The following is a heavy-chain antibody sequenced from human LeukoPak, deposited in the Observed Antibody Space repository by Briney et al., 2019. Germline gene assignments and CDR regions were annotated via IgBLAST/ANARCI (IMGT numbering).Heavy chain of an antibody. CDR3: ARGGYGDNYGMDV. V-gene: IGHV4-31*03. Sequence: SETMSLTCTVSGGSISSGGYYWSWIRQHPGKGLEWIGYIYYSGSTYYNPSLKSRVTISVDTSKNQFSLKLSSVTAADTAVYYCARGGYGDNYGMDVWGQGTTVTVSS. CDR1: GGSISSGGYY. J-gene: IGHJ6*02. CDR2: IYYSGST. D-gene: IGHD4-17*01.